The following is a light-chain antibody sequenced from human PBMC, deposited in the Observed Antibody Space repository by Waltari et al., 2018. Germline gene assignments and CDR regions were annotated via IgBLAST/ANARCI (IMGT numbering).Light chain of an antibody. CDR2: GKN. J-gene: IGLJ2*01. CDR1: SLRSYY. V-gene: IGLV3-19*01. CDR3: NSRDISGNHVL. Sequence: SSELTQDPAVSVALGQTVRIACQGDSLRSYYGSWYQQKPGQAPILVIYGKNNRPSGIPDRFSGSTSGNTASLTITGAQAEDEADYYCNSRDISGNHVLFGGGTKLTVL.